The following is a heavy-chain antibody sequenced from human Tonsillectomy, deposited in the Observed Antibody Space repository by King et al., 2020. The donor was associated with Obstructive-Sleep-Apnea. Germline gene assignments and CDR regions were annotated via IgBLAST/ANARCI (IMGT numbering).Heavy chain of an antibody. Sequence: VQLVESGGGFVQPGWSLRLSLAASGLTYSSYWMSWVGQASGKGVEWVANIKQAGSEKYYVDTVKGRFTISRDNAKNSLYLQMNSLRAEDTAVYYCARLYGDYVYWGQGTLVTVSS. CDR3: ARLYGDYVY. V-gene: IGHV3-7*03. D-gene: IGHD4-17*01. CDR1: GLTYSSYW. CDR2: IKQAGSEK. J-gene: IGHJ4*02.